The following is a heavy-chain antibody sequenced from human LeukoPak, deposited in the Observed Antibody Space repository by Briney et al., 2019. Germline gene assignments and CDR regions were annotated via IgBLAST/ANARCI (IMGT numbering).Heavy chain of an antibody. Sequence: GGSLRLSXAASEFIFSNFWMNWVRQAPGKGLVWVSRIKGDGSTTTYADSVKGRFTISRDNAKNTLYLQMNSLRAKDTAVYYCARYYYDSSGSQGAFDLWGQGTMVTVSS. J-gene: IGHJ3*01. D-gene: IGHD3-22*01. CDR2: IKGDGSTT. CDR1: EFIFSNFW. V-gene: IGHV3-74*01. CDR3: ARYYYDSSGSQGAFDL.